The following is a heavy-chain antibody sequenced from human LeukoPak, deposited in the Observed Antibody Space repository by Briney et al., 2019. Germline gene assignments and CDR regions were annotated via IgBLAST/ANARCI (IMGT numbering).Heavy chain of an antibody. Sequence: PGGSLRLSCAASGFTFSSYEMNWVRQAPGKGLEWVSYISSSGSTIYYADSVKGRFTISRDNAKNLLYLQMNSLRAEDTAVYYCAANGGSFDYWGQGTLVTVSS. CDR3: AANGGSFDY. CDR1: GFTFSSYE. CDR2: ISSSGSTI. V-gene: IGHV3-48*03. D-gene: IGHD4-23*01. J-gene: IGHJ4*02.